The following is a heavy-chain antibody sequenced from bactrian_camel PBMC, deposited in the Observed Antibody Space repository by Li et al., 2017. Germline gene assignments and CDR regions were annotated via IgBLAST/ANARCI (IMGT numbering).Heavy chain of an antibody. CDR3: AVDHGSCWPNLSPLHWDY. CDR1: RYIRPNC. V-gene: IGHV3S40*01. J-gene: IGHJ4*01. Sequence: VQLVESGGGSVQAGGSLRLSCAASRYIRPNCMAWFRLAPGKEREGLAAMNMDTGTTFYADSVKGRFTISQDKAKNAVYLDMNDLKPEDTAMYYCAVDHGSCWPNLSPLHWDYWGQGTQVTVS. CDR2: MNMDTGTT. D-gene: IGHD5*01.